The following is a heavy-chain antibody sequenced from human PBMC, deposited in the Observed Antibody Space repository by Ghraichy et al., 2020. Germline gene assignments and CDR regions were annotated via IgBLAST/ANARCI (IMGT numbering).Heavy chain of an antibody. J-gene: IGHJ5*02. D-gene: IGHD6-13*01. CDR3: ARAVDGADDIAAAGGWFDP. V-gene: IGHV3-53*01. CDR1: GFTVSSNY. Sequence: GGSLRLSCAASGFTVSSNYMSWVRQAPGKGLEWVSVIYSGGSTYYADSVKGRFTISRDNSKNTLYLQMNSLRAEDTAVYYCARAVDGADDIAAAGGWFDPWGQGTLVTVSS. CDR2: IYSGGST.